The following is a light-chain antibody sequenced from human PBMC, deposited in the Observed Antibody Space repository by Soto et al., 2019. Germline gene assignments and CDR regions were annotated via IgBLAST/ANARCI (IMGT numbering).Light chain of an antibody. V-gene: IGKV1-5*01. CDR2: DVS. CDR1: SSSKW. Sequence: IQMPQSPSTLAASVGDTVTMTCRSSSKWLAWYQKKPGKAPKLLIYDVSNLERGVPPRFSGSTSGAESTLTITGLQPDDLGTYYCQHTTDFTFGQGTKVEIK. CDR3: QHTTDFT. J-gene: IGKJ2*01.